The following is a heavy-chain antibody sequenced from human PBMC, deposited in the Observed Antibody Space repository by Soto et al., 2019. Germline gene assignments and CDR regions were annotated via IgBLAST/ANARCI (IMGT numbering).Heavy chain of an antibody. D-gene: IGHD3-10*01. V-gene: IGHV3-23*01. CDR2: ISGSGGST. Sequence: PGGSLRLSCAASGFTFSSYAMSWVRQAPGKGLEWVSAISGSGGSTYYADSVKGRFTISRDNSKNTLYLQMNSLRAEDAAVYYCAKGLLWFGELFHPLYLAYWGQGTLVTVSS. CDR1: GFTFSSYA. J-gene: IGHJ4*02. CDR3: AKGLLWFGELFHPLYLAY.